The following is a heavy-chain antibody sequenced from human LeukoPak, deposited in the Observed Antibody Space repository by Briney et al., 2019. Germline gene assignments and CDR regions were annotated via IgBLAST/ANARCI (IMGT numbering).Heavy chain of an antibody. CDR2: ISYDGSYE. D-gene: IGHD3-16*02. J-gene: IGHJ4*02. CDR3: AKDSVVHYVWGSYRYYIDY. CDR1: GFTFSNYA. Sequence: PGGSLRLSCAASGFTFSNYAMHWVRQAPGKGLEWVAVISYDGSYEDYADSVKGRFTISRDKSKNTVSLQMNSLRAEDTAVYYCAKDSVVHYVWGSYRYYIDYWGQGTLVTVSS. V-gene: IGHV3-30*04.